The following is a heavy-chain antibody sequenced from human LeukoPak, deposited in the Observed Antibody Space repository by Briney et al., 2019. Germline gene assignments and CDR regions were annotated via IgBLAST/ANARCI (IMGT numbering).Heavy chain of an antibody. CDR2: ISSASSTR. D-gene: IGHD3-22*01. Sequence: PGGSLRLSCAASGFAFSDYEMNWVRQAPGKGLEWVAYISSASSTRYYADSMKGRITVSRDNGKSSLYLQTNSLRAEDTALYYCAREMRDSSGYYLAHWGQGTLVTVSS. V-gene: IGHV3-48*03. J-gene: IGHJ4*02. CDR3: AREMRDSSGYYLAH. CDR1: GFAFSDYE.